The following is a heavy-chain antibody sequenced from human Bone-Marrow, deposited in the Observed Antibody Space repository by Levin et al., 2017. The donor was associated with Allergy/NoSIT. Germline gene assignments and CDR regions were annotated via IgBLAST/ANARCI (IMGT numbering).Heavy chain of an antibody. CDR2: INPNSGDT. V-gene: IGHV1-2*02. CDR3: ARNLFDYYDKSGFYSF. D-gene: IGHD3-22*01. CDR1: GYTFTAYY. J-gene: IGHJ4*02. Sequence: ASVKVSCKASGYTFTAYYIHWVRQAPGQGLEWMGWINPNSGDTNLAQKFQGRVSMTRDTSINPAYMELSKLRSDDTAVFYCARNLFDYYDKSGFYSFWGQGSLVTVSS.